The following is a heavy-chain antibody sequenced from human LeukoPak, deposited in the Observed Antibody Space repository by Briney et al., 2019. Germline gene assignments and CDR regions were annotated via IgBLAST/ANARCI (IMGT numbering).Heavy chain of an antibody. V-gene: IGHV4-39*01. J-gene: IGHJ4*02. Sequence: SETLSLTCTVSGGSISIISSSTYYWGWIRPAPGKGLEWIGSLYYGENSHYNPSLKSRATLSVDTSNNQFSLTLTSVTAADAAVYFCARQLPTAAADTRGYFDYWGQGTVVTVSS. CDR1: GGSISIISSSTYY. CDR3: ARQLPTAAADTRGYFDY. D-gene: IGHD6-25*01. CDR2: LYYGENS.